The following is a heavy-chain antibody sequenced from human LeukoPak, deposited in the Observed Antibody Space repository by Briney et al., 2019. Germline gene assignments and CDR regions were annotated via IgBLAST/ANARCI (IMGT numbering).Heavy chain of an antibody. J-gene: IGHJ5*02. D-gene: IGHD4-17*01. CDR3: AKTPYYGDYETNWFDP. Sequence: GGSLRLSCAASGFTFSSYAMSWVRQAPGKGLEWVSAISGSGGSTYYADSVKGRFTISRDNSKNTLYLQMNSLRAEDTAVYYRAKTPYYGDYETNWFDPWGQGTLVTVSS. CDR1: GFTFSSYA. V-gene: IGHV3-23*01. CDR2: ISGSGGST.